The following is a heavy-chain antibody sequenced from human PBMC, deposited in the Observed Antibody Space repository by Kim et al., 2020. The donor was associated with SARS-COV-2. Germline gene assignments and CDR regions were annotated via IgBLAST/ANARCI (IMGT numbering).Heavy chain of an antibody. V-gene: IGHV3-74*01. Sequence: SSTSYVDSVKGRFTISRDNAKNTLYLQMNSLRAEDTAVYYCAGSPSLTITWGQGTLVTVSS. D-gene: IGHD4-17*01. J-gene: IGHJ5*02. CDR3: AGSPSLTIT. CDR2: SST.